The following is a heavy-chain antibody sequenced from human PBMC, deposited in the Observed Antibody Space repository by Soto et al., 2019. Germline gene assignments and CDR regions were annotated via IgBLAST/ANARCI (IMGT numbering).Heavy chain of an antibody. D-gene: IGHD1-1*01. CDR3: TRGVLY. CDR2: IFYSGTT. V-gene: IGHV4-31*01. Sequence: QVQLQESGPGLVKPSQTLSLTCTVSGGAISSGGYFWSWIRQPPGNGLEWIGNIFYSGTTYYNPSLKSLVTISVATSKNKFSLKLRSVTAAATAVYFCTRGVLYLGPGTLVTVSS. CDR1: GGAISSGGYF. J-gene: IGHJ4*02.